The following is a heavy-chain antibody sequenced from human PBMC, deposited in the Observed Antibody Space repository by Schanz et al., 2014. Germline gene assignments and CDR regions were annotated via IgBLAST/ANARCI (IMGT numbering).Heavy chain of an antibody. CDR1: GFTMITYA. J-gene: IGHJ4*02. V-gene: IGHV3-7*01. CDR2: INQAASVQ. CDR3: VKIGYTHWSLDD. D-gene: IGHD6-13*01. Sequence: EVQLVESGGGVVQPGRSLRLSCAASGFTMITYAMHWVRQPPGKGLEWVAAINQAASVQYYVDSVKGRFTISRDDAKNSHYLQMNSLRVEDTAVFYCVKIGYTHWSLDDWGQGILVTVSS.